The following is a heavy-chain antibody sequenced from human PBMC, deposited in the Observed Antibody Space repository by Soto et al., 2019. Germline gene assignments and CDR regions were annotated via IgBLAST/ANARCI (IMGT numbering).Heavy chain of an antibody. Sequence: SETLSLTCTVSGDSISSCYWTWIRQPPGKGLEYIGYIYYSGRTYYNPSLKSRVTISVDTSKNQFSLKLSSVTAADTAMYYCARGHLGITTTGSWYDFDYWGQGTLVTVAS. CDR1: GDSISSCY. CDR2: IYYSGRT. D-gene: IGHD2-15*01. CDR3: ARGHLGITTTGSWYDFDY. J-gene: IGHJ4*02. V-gene: IGHV4-59*01.